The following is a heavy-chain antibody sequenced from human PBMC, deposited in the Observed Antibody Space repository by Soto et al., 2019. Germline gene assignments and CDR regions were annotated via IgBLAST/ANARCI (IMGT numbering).Heavy chain of an antibody. D-gene: IGHD6-13*01. CDR3: ARLLGSSSWFDY. CDR1: GGSISSSSYY. Sequence: SETLSLTCTVSGGSISSSSYYWGWIRQPPGKGLEWIGSIYYSGSTYYNPSLKSRVTISVDTSKNQFSLKLSSVTAADTAVYYCARLLGSSSWFDYWGQGTLVTVSS. J-gene: IGHJ4*02. V-gene: IGHV4-39*01. CDR2: IYYSGST.